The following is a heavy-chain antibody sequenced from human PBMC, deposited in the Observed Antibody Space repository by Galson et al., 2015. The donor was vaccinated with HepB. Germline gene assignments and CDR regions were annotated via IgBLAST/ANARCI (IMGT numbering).Heavy chain of an antibody. CDR1: GFTFSSYA. J-gene: IGHJ5*02. Sequence: SLRLSCAASGFTFSSYAMSWVRQAPGKGLEWVSAISGSGGSTYYADSVNGRFTISRDNSKNTLYLQMSSLRAEDTAVYYCVKGSIAVAGIPWFDPWGQGTLVTVSS. V-gene: IGHV3-23*01. D-gene: IGHD6-19*01. CDR2: ISGSGGST. CDR3: VKGSIAVAGIPWFDP.